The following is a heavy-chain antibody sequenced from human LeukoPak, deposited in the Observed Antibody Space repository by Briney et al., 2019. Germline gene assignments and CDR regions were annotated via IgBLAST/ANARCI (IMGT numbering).Heavy chain of an antibody. CDR1: GGTFSSYA. J-gene: IGHJ4*02. Sequence: ASVKVSCKASGGTFSSYAISWVRQAPGQGLEWMGGIIPIFGTANYAQKFQGRVTITADKSTSTAYMELSSLRSEDTAVYYCASEESSGSTFDYWGQGTLVTVSS. CDR2: IIPIFGTA. V-gene: IGHV1-69*06. D-gene: IGHD6-6*01. CDR3: ASEESSGSTFDY.